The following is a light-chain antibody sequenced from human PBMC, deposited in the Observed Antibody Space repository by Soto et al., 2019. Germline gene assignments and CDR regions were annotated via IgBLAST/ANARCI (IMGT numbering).Light chain of an antibody. CDR2: GAF. CDR1: QSVSNN. V-gene: IGKV3-15*01. J-gene: IGKJ1*01. Sequence: EIVLTQSPGTLSLSPWERATLSCRASQSVSNNYLAWYQQKPGQAPSLLIYGAFTRATGIPARFSGTGSGTEFTLTISSLQSEDFALYYCQQYNDWPLTFGQGTKV. CDR3: QQYNDWPLT.